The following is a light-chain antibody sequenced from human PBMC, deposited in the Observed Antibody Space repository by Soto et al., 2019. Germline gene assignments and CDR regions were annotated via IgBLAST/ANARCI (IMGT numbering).Light chain of an antibody. CDR3: SSYTSSSTLVG. J-gene: IGLJ2*01. Sequence: QSALTQPASVSESPGQSITISCTGTSSDVGGYNYVSWYQQQPGKAPKLIIYEVSNRPSGVSNRFSGSKSGNTASLTISGLQSEDEADYYCSSYTSSSTLVGFGGGTKLTVL. CDR1: SSDVGGYNY. CDR2: EVS. V-gene: IGLV2-14*01.